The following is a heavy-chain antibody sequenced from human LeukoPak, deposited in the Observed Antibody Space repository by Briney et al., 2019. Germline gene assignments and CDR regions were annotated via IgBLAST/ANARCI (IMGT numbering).Heavy chain of an antibody. J-gene: IGHJ6*02. D-gene: IGHD3-10*01. V-gene: IGHV3-48*04. Sequence: GGSLRLSCAASGFTFSTYWMTWVRQAPGKGLEWVSYISSSGSTIYYADSVKGRFTISRDNAKNSLYLQMNSLRAEDTAVYYCARDHGSGSYYSPYYYYGMDVWGQGTTVTVSS. CDR1: GFTFSTYW. CDR3: ARDHGSGSYYSPYYYYGMDV. CDR2: ISSSGSTI.